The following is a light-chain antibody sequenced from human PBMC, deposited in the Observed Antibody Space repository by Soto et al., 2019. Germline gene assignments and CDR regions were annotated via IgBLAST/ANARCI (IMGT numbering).Light chain of an antibody. Sequence: QSALTQPPSVSGSPGQSVTISCTGTSTDFVTYNRVSWYQQPPGTAPKLIIYEVNKRPSGVSNRFSGSKSGNTASLTISGLQPEDEAHYYCIAYTLNRILLFGGGTKLTVL. CDR1: STDFVTYNR. CDR3: IAYTLNRILL. J-gene: IGLJ3*02. CDR2: EVN. V-gene: IGLV2-18*02.